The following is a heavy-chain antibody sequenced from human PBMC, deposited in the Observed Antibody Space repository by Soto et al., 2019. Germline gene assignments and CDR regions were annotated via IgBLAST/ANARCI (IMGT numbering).Heavy chain of an antibody. D-gene: IGHD6-13*01. Sequence: GASVKVSCKASGYTFTSYYMHWVRQAPGQGLEWMGIINPSGGSTSYAQKFQGRVTMTRDTSTSTVYMELSSLRSEDTAVYYCAIYPTIEAADSHPPXPWGQGTLVTVSS. J-gene: IGHJ5*02. V-gene: IGHV1-46*01. CDR1: GYTFTSYY. CDR2: INPSGGST. CDR3: AIYPTIEAADSHPPXP.